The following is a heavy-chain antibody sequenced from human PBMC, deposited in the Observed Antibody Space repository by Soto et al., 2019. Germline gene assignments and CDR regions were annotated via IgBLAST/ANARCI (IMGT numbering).Heavy chain of an antibody. V-gene: IGHV4-39*01. J-gene: IGHJ5*02. CDR1: GGSITSSYY. CDR2: INHSGSA. D-gene: IGHD3-22*01. CDR3: ARDFFDSSDYTTNWFDP. Sequence: SETLSLTCTVSGGSITSSYYWGWIRQTPGKGLQWIGQINHSGSAYYNPSLKSRVTISVDTSKNQFSLKLTSVTAADAALYYCARDFFDSSDYTTNWFDPWGQGTLVTVSS.